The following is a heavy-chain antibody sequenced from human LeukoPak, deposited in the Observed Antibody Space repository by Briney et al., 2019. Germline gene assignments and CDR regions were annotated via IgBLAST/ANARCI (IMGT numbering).Heavy chain of an antibody. CDR3: AKGRTGNFDY. CDR2: SAGGST. Sequence: GGSLRLSCSAPGFTLSSFAMSWVRQAPGKGLEWISASAGGSTFYADSVKGRFTISRDNSKNTLFLQMSSLRAEDTAVYYCAKGRTGNFDYWGQGTLVTVSS. V-gene: IGHV3-23*01. CDR1: GFTLSSFA. D-gene: IGHD3/OR15-3a*01. J-gene: IGHJ4*02.